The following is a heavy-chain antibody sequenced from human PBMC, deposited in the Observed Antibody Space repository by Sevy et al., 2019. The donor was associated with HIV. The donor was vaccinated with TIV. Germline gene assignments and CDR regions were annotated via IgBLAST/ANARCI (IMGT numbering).Heavy chain of an antibody. V-gene: IGHV3-30*04. CDR3: ARGLLYYDISTGYYNGLYYYYGMVV. J-gene: IGHJ6*02. CDR2: ISYDGSNK. CDR1: GFTFSSYA. Sequence: GGSLRLSCAASGFTFSSYAMHWVRQAPGKGLEWVAVISYDGSNKYYADSVKGRFTISRDNSKNTLYLQMNSLRAEDTAVYYCARGLLYYDISTGYYNGLYYYYGMVVWGQGTTVTSSS. D-gene: IGHD3-9*01.